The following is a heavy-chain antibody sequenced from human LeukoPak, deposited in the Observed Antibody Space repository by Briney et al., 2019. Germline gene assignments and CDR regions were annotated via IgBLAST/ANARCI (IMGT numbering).Heavy chain of an antibody. Sequence: ASVKVSCKVSGYTLTELSMHWVRQAPGKGLEWMAGFDPEDGETIYAQKFQGRVTMTEDTSTDTAYMELSSLRSEDTAVYYCATGYSGSYYSDYWGQGTLVTVSS. J-gene: IGHJ4*02. CDR2: FDPEDGET. CDR3: ATGYSGSYYSDY. CDR1: GYTLTELS. V-gene: IGHV1-24*01. D-gene: IGHD1-26*01.